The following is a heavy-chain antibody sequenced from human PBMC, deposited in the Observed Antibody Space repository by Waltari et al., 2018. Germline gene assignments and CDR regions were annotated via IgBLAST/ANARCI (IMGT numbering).Heavy chain of an antibody. V-gene: IGHV3-43*01. CDR3: AKAGYSSSWLDY. CDR1: GFTFDDYP. D-gene: IGHD6-13*01. CDR2: ISWDGGST. J-gene: IGHJ4*02. Sequence: EVQLVESGGVVVQPGGSLRLSCAASGFTFDDYPMHWVRQAPGKGLEWVSLISWDGGSTYYADSVKGRFTISRDNSKNSLYLQMNSLRTEDTALYYCAKAGYSSSWLDYWGQGTLVTVSS.